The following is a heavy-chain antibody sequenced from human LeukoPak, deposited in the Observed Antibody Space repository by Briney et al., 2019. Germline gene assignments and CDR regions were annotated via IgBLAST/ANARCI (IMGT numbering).Heavy chain of an antibody. CDR1: GFTFSSYG. CDR3: AKDYARSSSWLDY. V-gene: IGHV3-30*18. J-gene: IGHJ4*02. Sequence: PGGSLRLSCAASGFTFSSYGMHWVRQAPGKGLEWVAVISYDGSNKYYADSVKGRFTISRDNSKNTLYLQMNSLRAEDPAVYYCAKDYARSSSWLDYWGQGTLVTVSS. D-gene: IGHD6-13*01. CDR2: ISYDGSNK.